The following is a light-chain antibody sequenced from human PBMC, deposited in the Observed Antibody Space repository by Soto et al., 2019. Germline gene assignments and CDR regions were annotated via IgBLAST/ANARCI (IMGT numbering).Light chain of an antibody. Sequence: SVLAQPASVSGSLGQSITISCTGTSADFGGQNYVSWYQQHPGRAPKLILYEVSNRPSGVSNRFSGSKSGNTASLTISGLQAEDVADYYCSSYTDVVTLEVFGPGTKVTVL. CDR3: SSYTDVVTLEV. CDR1: SADFGGQNY. J-gene: IGLJ1*01. V-gene: IGLV2-14*01. CDR2: EVS.